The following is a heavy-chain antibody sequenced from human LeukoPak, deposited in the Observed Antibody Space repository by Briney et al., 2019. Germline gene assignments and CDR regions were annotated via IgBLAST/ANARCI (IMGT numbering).Heavy chain of an antibody. J-gene: IGHJ4*02. D-gene: IGHD1-26*01. CDR3: ARKVVGAHYFDY. CDR1: GGSISSYY. CDR2: IYYSGST. V-gene: IGHV4-59*01. Sequence: SETLSLTCTVSGGSISSYYWSWIRRPPGKELEWIGSIYYSGSTNYNPSLKSRVTISVDTSKNQLSLKLSSVTAADTAVYYCARKVVGAHYFDYWGPGTLVTVSS.